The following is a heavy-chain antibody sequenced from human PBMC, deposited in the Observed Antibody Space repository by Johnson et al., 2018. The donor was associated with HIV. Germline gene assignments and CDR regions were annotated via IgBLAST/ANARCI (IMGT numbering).Heavy chain of an antibody. D-gene: IGHD6-6*01. V-gene: IGHV3-30*03. Sequence: QVQLVESGGGVVQPGRSLRLSCAASGFTFSSYGIHWVRQAPGKGLELVAHITYDGSNKFYSDSVKGRFTIFRDNSKNTLYLQMNSLRTEDTALYYCYTSSFEAAFDVWGQGTMVTVSS. CDR2: ITYDGSNK. CDR3: YTSSFEAAFDV. CDR1: GFTFSSYG. J-gene: IGHJ3*01.